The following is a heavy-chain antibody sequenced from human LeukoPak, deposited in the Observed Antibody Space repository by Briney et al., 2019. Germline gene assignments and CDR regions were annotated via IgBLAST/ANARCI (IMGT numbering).Heavy chain of an antibody. CDR2: IYHSGST. CDR3: ARHARHAPFDY. CDR1: SYSISSGYY. V-gene: IGHV4-38-2*01. J-gene: IGHJ4*02. D-gene: IGHD2-2*01. Sequence: SETLSLTCAVSSYSISSGYYWGWIRQPPGKGLEWIGSIYHSGSTYYNPSLKSRVTISVHTSKAQFSLKLSSVTAADTAVYYCARHARHAPFDYWGQGTLVTVSS.